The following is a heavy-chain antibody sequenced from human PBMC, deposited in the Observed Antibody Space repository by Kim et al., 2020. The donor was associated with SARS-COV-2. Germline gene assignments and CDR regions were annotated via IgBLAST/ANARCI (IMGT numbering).Heavy chain of an antibody. CDR1: GGSFSGYY. CDR2: INHSGST. V-gene: IGHV4-34*01. D-gene: IGHD6-13*01. J-gene: IGHJ6*02. Sequence: SETLSLTCAVYGGSFSGYYWSWIRQPPGKGLEWIGEINHSGSTNYNPSLKSRVTISVDTSKNQFSLKLSSVTAADTAVYYCARAPTHPKRYSSSWERYYYYGMDVWGQGTTVTVSS. CDR3: ARAPTHPKRYSSSWERYYYYGMDV.